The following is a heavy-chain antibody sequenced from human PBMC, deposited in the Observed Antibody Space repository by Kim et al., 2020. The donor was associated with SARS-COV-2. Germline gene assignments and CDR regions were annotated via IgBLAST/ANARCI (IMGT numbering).Heavy chain of an antibody. Sequence: SVKVSCKASGGTFSSYAISWVRQAPGQGLEWMGGIIPIFGTANYAQKFQGRVTITADESTSTAYMELSSLRSEDTAVYYCAVRGREVGSEFYYYGMDVWGQGTTVTVSS. V-gene: IGHV1-69*13. D-gene: IGHD1-26*01. J-gene: IGHJ6*02. CDR2: IIPIFGTA. CDR3: AVRGREVGSEFYYYGMDV. CDR1: GGTFSSYA.